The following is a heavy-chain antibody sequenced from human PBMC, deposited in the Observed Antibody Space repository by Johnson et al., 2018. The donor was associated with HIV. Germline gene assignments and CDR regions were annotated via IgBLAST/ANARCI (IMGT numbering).Heavy chain of an antibody. Sequence: VQLVESGGGLVQPGGSLRLSCAASGFTVSSNYMNWVRQAPGKGLEWVSVIYSGGRTYSADSVKGRFTISRDNSKNTLYLQMNRLRAEDTAVYYCAKDRGLSAFDIWGQGTMVTVSS. J-gene: IGHJ3*02. CDR1: GFTVSSNY. V-gene: IGHV3-66*01. D-gene: IGHD3-10*01. CDR3: AKDRGLSAFDI. CDR2: IYSGGRT.